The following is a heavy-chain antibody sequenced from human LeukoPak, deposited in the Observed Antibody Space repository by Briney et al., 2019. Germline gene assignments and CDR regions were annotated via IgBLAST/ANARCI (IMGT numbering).Heavy chain of an antibody. V-gene: IGHV3-21*01. Sequence: GGSLRLSCAASGFTFSTYSMNWVRQAPGKGLEWVSSIGTGSSYIYYADSVKGRFTISRDNAKNSLYLQMNSLRAEDTAVYYCARALNYWYFDLWGRGTLVTVSS. J-gene: IGHJ2*01. CDR1: GFTFSTYS. CDR2: IGTGSSYI. CDR3: ARALNYWYFDL.